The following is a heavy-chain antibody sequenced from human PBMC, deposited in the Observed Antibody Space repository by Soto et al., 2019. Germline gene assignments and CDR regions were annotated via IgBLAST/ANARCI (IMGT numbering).Heavy chain of an antibody. CDR2: ISGSGGST. Sequence: PGGSLRLSCAASGVTFSSYAMSWVRQAPGKGLEWVSAISGSGGSTYYADSVKGRFTISRDNSKNTLYLQMNSLRAEDTAVYYCAKEYYYDRSGDVAFDIWGQGTMVTVSS. CDR3: AKEYYYDRSGDVAFDI. CDR1: GVTFSSYA. J-gene: IGHJ3*02. V-gene: IGHV3-23*01. D-gene: IGHD3-22*01.